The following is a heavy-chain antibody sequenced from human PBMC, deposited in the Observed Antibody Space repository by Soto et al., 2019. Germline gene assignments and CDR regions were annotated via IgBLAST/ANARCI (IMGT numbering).Heavy chain of an antibody. V-gene: IGHV1-3*01. CDR2: INAANGAT. CDR1: GYTFTAYT. Sequence: ASVKVSCKASGYTFTAYTIHWVRQAPGQSLEWMGWINAANGATKYSEKFQGRVTITRDTSARTAYMDLSSLSSKDTAVYFCARVSFETSGFADYWGRGTLVTVSS. J-gene: IGHJ4*02. CDR3: ARVSFETSGFADY. D-gene: IGHD5-12*01.